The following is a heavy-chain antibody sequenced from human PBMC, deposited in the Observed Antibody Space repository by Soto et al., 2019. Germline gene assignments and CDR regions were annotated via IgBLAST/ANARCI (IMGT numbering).Heavy chain of an antibody. CDR2: INHSGST. CDR3: ATRSFYYYYGMDV. J-gene: IGHJ6*02. V-gene: IGHV4-34*01. CDR1: GGSFSGYY. Sequence: ASETLSLTCAVYGGSFSGYYWSWIRQPPGKGLEWIGEINHSGSTNYNPSLKSRVTISVDTSKNQFSLKLSSVTAADTAVYYCATRSFYYYYGMDVWGQGTTVTVSS.